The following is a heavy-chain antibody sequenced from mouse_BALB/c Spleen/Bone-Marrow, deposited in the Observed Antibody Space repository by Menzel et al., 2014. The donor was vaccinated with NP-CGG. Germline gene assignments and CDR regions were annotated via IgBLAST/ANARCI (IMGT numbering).Heavy chain of an antibody. CDR3: ARDIXXXXXXXXXX. J-gene: IGHJ1*01. CDR2: XRNKAKGYTT. Sequence: EVHLVESGGGLVQPGGSLRLSCATSGFTFTDYYMSWVRQXPXKALEWLGFXRNKAKGYTTEYSASVKGRFTISRDNSXXILYLQMNTLRAXXSATYYCARDIXXXXXXXXXXXGAGTTVTXSS. V-gene: IGHV7-3*02. CDR1: GFTFTDYY.